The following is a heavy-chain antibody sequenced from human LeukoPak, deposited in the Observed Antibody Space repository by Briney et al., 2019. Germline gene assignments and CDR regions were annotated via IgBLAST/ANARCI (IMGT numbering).Heavy chain of an antibody. Sequence: GESLQISCKGSGYSFTSYWIGWVRQMPGKGLEGMGIIYPGDSDTKYSPSFQGQVTFSADRSISTAYLQWSSLKASDTAMYYCARLGGVLAPFDPWGQGTLVTVSS. CDR3: ARLGGVLAPFDP. CDR1: GYSFTSYW. D-gene: IGHD3-10*01. CDR2: IYPGDSDT. J-gene: IGHJ5*02. V-gene: IGHV5-51*01.